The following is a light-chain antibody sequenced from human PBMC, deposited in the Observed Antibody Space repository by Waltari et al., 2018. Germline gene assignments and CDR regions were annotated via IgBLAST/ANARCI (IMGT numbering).Light chain of an antibody. CDR1: QSVSSN. Sequence: EIVMTQSLATLSVSPGETATLPCRASQSVSSNMAWYQKKPGQAPRLLIYDASTRATSIPAKFRGSGSGTEFTLTISSLQSEDFAVYYCQQYNRWPPITFGHGTRLEIK. CDR2: DAS. V-gene: IGKV3-15*01. J-gene: IGKJ5*01. CDR3: QQYNRWPPIT.